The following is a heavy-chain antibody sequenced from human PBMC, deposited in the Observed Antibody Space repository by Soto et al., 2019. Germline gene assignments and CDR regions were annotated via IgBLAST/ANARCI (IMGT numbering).Heavy chain of an antibody. V-gene: IGHV3-15*01. Sequence: GGSLRLSCAASGFTFSNAWMSWVRQAPGKGLEWVGRIKSKTDGGTTDYAAPVKGRFTISRDDSKNTLYLQMNSLKTEDTAVYYCTTDVYCSSTSCYQGWFDPWGQGTLVTVSS. CDR2: IKSKTDGGTT. CDR3: TTDVYCSSTSCYQGWFDP. CDR1: GFTFSNAW. D-gene: IGHD2-2*01. J-gene: IGHJ5*02.